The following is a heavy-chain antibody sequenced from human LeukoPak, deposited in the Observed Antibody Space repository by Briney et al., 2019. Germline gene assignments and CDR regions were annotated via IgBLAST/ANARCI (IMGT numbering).Heavy chain of an antibody. CDR2: IRSKAWGETK. CDR1: GFTLRHYA. V-gene: IGHV3-49*04. CDR3: AKDFYYYDSSGYGRSDLPYYFDY. J-gene: IGHJ4*02. D-gene: IGHD3-22*01. Sequence: ALTLSRTASGFTLRHYAMSGVRPAPGKGRAGVGFIRSKAWGETKEYAASVKGRFTISRDDSKSIAYLQMNSLRAEDTAVYYCAKDFYYYDSSGYGRSDLPYYFDYWGQGTLVTVSS.